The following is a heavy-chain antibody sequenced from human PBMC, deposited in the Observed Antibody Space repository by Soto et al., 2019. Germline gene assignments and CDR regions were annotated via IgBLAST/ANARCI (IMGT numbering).Heavy chain of an antibody. CDR3: ARDPRRVTYYYDSSGYYLDY. CDR1: GYTXSSYY. Sequence: SXKVSWKASGYTXSSYYMNLVRQAPGQGLEWIGIINPSGCSTSYAQKFQGRVTMNRDTSTSTVYMEMSSLRSEDTAVYYCARDPRRVTYYYDSSGYYLDYWGQGTLVTVSA. V-gene: IGHV1-46*01. CDR2: INPSGCST. J-gene: IGHJ4*02. D-gene: IGHD3-22*01.